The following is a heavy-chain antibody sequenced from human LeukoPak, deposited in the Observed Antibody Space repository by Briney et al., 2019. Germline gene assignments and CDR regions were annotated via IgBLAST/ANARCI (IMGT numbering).Heavy chain of an antibody. CDR3: AREYSSGYYLPYYYYYGMDV. J-gene: IGHJ6*02. CDR2: ISAYNGNT. V-gene: IGHV1-18*01. D-gene: IGHD3-22*01. CDR1: GYTFTSYG. Sequence: ASVKVSCKASGYTFTSYGISWVRQAPGQGLEWMGWISAYNGNTNYAQKLQGRVTMTTDTSTSTAYMELRSLRSDDTAVYYCAREYSSGYYLPYYYYYGMDVWGQGTTVTVSS.